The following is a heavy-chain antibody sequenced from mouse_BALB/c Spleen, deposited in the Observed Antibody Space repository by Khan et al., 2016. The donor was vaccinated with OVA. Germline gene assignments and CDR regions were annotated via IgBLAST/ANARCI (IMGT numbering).Heavy chain of an antibody. CDR1: GYSFTLYY. V-gene: IGHV1-26*01. CDR3: GRGYDFFAP. J-gene: IGHJ3*01. CDR2: INPKTDNT. D-gene: IGHD2-14*01. Sequence: IQLVQSGPDLVKPGASVKISCKASGYSFTLYYMSWVKQSHGKSLEWIGRINPKTDNTNYNQEFKGRAILTVDKSSNTAYMELRSLTSEDSAVDFCGRGYDFFAPWGQGTLVTVSA.